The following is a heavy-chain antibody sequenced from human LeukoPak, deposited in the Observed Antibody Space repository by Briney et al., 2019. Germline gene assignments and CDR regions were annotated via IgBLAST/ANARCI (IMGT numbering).Heavy chain of an antibody. J-gene: IGHJ4*02. V-gene: IGHV1-2*02. D-gene: IGHD3-9*01. Sequence: EASVKASCKASGFTFNAYNIHWVRQAPGQGLEWMGWINPKSGGANYAQKFQGRVTMTWDTSISTAYMELSRLRSDDTAVYYCAREYILTAYYGDYWGQGTLVTVSS. CDR3: AREYILTAYYGDY. CDR1: GFTFNAYN. CDR2: INPKSGGA.